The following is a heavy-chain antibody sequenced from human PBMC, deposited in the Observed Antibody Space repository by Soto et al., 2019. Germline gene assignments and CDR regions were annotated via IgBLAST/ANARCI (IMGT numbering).Heavy chain of an antibody. CDR2: ISGSGGST. J-gene: IGHJ4*02. CDR1: GFTFSSYA. CDR3: AKAPENWSYYDSSGFDY. D-gene: IGHD3-22*01. Sequence: EVQLLESGGGLVQPGGSLRLSCAASGFTFSSYAMSWVRQAPGKGLEWVSAISGSGGSTYYADSVKGRFTISRDNSKNTLYLQMNSLRAEDTAVYYCAKAPENWSYYDSSGFDYWGQGTLVTVSS. V-gene: IGHV3-23*01.